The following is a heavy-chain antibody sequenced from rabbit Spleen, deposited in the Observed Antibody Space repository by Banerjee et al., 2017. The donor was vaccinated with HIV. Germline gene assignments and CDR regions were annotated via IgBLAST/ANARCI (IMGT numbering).Heavy chain of an antibody. D-gene: IGHD1-1*01. J-gene: IGHJ6*01. V-gene: IGHV1S40*01. CDR1: GVSFSGDSY. Sequence: QSLEESGGDLVKPGASLTLTCIASGVSFSGDSYMCWVRQAPGKGLEWIACIDSGSSGFTYFARWAKGRFTISKTSSTTVTLQMTSLTVADTATYFCARDTSSSFSSYGMDLWGPGTL. CDR2: IDSGSSGFT. CDR3: ARDTSSSFSSYGMDL.